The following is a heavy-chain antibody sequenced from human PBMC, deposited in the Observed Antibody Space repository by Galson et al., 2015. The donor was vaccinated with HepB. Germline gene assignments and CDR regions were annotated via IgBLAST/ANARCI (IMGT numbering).Heavy chain of an antibody. CDR2: IIPIFGTA. D-gene: IGHD2-15*01. V-gene: IGHV1-69*06. CDR3: AAEVAATSNWFDP. Sequence: SVKVSCKASGGTFSSYAISWVRQAPGQGLERMGGIIPIFGTANYAQKFQGRVTITADKSTSTAYMELSSLRSEDTAVYYCAAEVAATSNWFDPWGQGTLVTVSS. J-gene: IGHJ5*02. CDR1: GGTFSSYA.